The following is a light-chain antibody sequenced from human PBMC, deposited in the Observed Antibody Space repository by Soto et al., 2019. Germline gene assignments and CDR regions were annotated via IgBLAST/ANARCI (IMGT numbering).Light chain of an antibody. V-gene: IGKV3-20*01. Sequence: EIVLTQSPGTLSLSPGERATLSCRASQSVSSSYLAWYQQKPGQAPRLLIYGASSRATGIPDRFSGSGSGTDFTLTISTLEPEDFAVYNCQQYGSSPPYTFGQGTKLEIK. J-gene: IGKJ2*01. CDR1: QSVSSSY. CDR2: GAS. CDR3: QQYGSSPPYT.